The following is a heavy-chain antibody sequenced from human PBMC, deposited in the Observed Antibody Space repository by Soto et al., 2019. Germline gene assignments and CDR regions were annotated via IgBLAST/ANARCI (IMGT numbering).Heavy chain of an antibody. CDR2: IYYSGST. CDR3: ARHQSHSSSYVDP. V-gene: IGHV4-39*01. J-gene: IGHJ5*02. Sequence: PSETPSLTCTVSGGSISSSSYYWGWIRQPPGKGLEWIGSIYYSGSTYYNPSLKSRVTISVDTSKNQFSLKLSSVTAADTAVYYCARHQSHSSSYVDPWGQGTLVTVS. D-gene: IGHD6-13*01. CDR1: GGSISSSSYY.